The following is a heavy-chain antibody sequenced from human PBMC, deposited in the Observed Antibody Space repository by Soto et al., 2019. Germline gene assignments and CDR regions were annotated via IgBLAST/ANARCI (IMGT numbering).Heavy chain of an antibody. CDR1: GGSVRAPDW. J-gene: IGHJ5*01. D-gene: IGHD1-1*01. V-gene: IGHV4-4*02. CDR3: ARVRQGCSANNCYFDP. Sequence: PSETLSLTCTLSGGSVRAPDWWNWVRQSPDKGLEWIAEVHISGHSNYNPSLRSRVSVSIGSSKNQFYLNLNSVTAAATAIYYCARVRQGCSANNCYFDPYRQRTQASVSS. CDR2: VHISGHS.